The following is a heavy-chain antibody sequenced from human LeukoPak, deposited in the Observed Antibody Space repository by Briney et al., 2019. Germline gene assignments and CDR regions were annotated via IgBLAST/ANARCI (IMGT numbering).Heavy chain of an antibody. J-gene: IGHJ4*02. CDR3: ATPTGPYGSRSSWLAY. D-gene: IGHD3-10*01. CDR1: GYTFTGYY. V-gene: IGHV1-2*02. Sequence: ASVKVSCEASGYTFTGYYMHWVRQAPGQGLEWMGWINPNSGGTNYAQKFQGRVTMTRDTSISTAYMELSRLRSDDTAVYYCATPTGPYGSRSSWLAYWGQGTLVTVSS. CDR2: INPNSGGT.